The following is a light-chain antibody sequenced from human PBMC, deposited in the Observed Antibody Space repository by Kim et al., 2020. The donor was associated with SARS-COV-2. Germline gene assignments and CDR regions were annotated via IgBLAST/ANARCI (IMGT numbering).Light chain of an antibody. J-gene: IGLJ7*01. CDR3: NSRVSSGNHAV. CDR1: SLRSYY. Sequence: SSELTQDPAVSVALGQTVRITCQGDSLRSYYASWYQQKPGQAPVLVIYGKNNRPSGIPDRFSGSSSGNTASLTITGAQAEDEGDYYCNSRVSSGNHAVFG. CDR2: GKN. V-gene: IGLV3-19*01.